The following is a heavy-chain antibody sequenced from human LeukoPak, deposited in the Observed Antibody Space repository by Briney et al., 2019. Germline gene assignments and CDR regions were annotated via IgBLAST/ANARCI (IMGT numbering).Heavy chain of an antibody. CDR1: GGSISSYY. J-gene: IGHJ4*02. CDR3: ARQELYGGNLC. CDR2: IYYSGST. V-gene: IGHV4-59*08. D-gene: IGHD4-23*01. Sequence: PSETLSLTCTVSGGSISSYYWSWIRQPPGKGLEWIGYIYYSGSTNYNPSLKSRVTISVDTSKNQFSLKLSSVTAADTGVYYCARQELYGGNLCWGQGTLVTVSS.